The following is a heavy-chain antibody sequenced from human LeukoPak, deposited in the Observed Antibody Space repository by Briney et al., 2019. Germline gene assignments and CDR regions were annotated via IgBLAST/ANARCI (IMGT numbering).Heavy chain of an antibody. Sequence: PGGSLRLSCAASGFTFSSYGMHWVRQAPGKGLEWAAVISFDGRNKYFADSVKGRFTISRDNSKNTLYLQMNSLRAEDTAVYYCAKEKYRGYSYGSGDYWGQGTLVTVSS. CDR2: ISFDGRNK. CDR1: GFTFSSYG. J-gene: IGHJ4*02. CDR3: AKEKYRGYSYGSGDY. V-gene: IGHV3-30*18. D-gene: IGHD5-18*01.